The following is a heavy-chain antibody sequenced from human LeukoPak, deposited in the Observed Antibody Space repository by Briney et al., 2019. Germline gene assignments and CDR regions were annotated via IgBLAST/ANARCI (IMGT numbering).Heavy chain of an antibody. V-gene: IGHV3-66*01. Sequence: GGSLRLSCAASEFIVSINYMTWVRQAPGKGLEWVSLIYSRGDTKYADSVKGRFTISRDNSKNTLYLQMNSLRVEDTSVYYCARDYYMGIVDQWGQGTRVTVSS. J-gene: IGHJ5*02. D-gene: IGHD3-22*01. CDR2: IYSRGDT. CDR3: ARDYYMGIVDQ. CDR1: EFIVSINY.